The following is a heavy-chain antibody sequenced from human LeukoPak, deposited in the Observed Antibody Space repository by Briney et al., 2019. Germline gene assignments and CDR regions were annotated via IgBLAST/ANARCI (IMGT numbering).Heavy chain of an antibody. Sequence: GASVKVSCKASGYTFTRYYMHWVRQAPGQGFEGMGWINPNSGGTNYAQKFQGRVTMTRDMSISTAYMELSRLTSDDTAVYFCARGWDSGYDVNWFDPWGQGTLVTVSS. J-gene: IGHJ5*02. CDR3: ARGWDSGYDVNWFDP. V-gene: IGHV1-2*02. CDR1: GYTFTRYY. CDR2: INPNSGGT. D-gene: IGHD5-12*01.